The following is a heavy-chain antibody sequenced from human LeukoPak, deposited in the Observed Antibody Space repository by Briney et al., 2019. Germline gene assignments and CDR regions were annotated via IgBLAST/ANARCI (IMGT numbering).Heavy chain of an antibody. D-gene: IGHD5-24*01. CDR1: GYTFTGYY. V-gene: IGHV1-2*02. CDR3: ARDRSKGDGYNSAY. J-gene: IGHJ4*02. Sequence: ASVKVSCKASGYTFTGYYMHWVRQAPGQGLEWMGWINPNSGGTNYAQKFQGRVTMTRDTSISTAYMELSRLRSDDTAVYYCARDRSKGDGYNSAYWGQGTLVTVSS. CDR2: INPNSGGT.